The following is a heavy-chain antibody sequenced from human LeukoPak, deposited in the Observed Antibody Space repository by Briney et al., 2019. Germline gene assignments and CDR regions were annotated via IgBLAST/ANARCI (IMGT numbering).Heavy chain of an antibody. CDR3: ARRGGSLHFFDY. J-gene: IGHJ4*01. D-gene: IGHD2-15*01. CDR1: GYIYTSYW. CDR2: IYPGDSDT. Sequence: GESLKISCNSSGYIYTSYWIGWVRQMPGKGLEWMGIIYPGDSDTRYSPSFQGQVTISADKSTSTAYLQWNSVKASDTAMYYCARRGGSLHFFDYWGHGTLVTVSS. V-gene: IGHV5-51*01.